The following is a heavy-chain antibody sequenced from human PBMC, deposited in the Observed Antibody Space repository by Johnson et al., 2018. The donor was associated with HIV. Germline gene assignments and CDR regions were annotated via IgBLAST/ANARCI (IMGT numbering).Heavy chain of an antibody. CDR3: ARDQRITIFEPNDGAKWRSPKEFDI. CDR1: GVTISSFG. V-gene: IGHV3-33*01. Sequence: QMQLVESGGGLVKPGGSLRLSCAASGVTISSFGMHWVRQAPGKGLEWVAVIWYDGSNKYYADSVKGRFTISRDNSKNTLYLQMNSLRAEDTAVYYCARDQRITIFEPNDGAKWRSPKEFDIWGQGTMVTVSS. D-gene: IGHD3-3*01. J-gene: IGHJ3*02. CDR2: IWYDGSNK.